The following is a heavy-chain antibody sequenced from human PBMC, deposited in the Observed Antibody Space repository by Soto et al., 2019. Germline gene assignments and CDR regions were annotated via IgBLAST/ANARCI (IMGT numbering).Heavy chain of an antibody. CDR1: GFPSSTYGFSTYA. CDR3: AKGTSSEFLLSFED. V-gene: IGHV3-23*01. Sequence: EVQLLQSGGGLVQPGGSLRLSCMASGFPSSTYGFSTYAMTWVRQPPGKGLEWVSVITGSGSHSYYADSVKGRFTISRDNSRNTLFLQMDSLRADGTAVYFCAKGTSSEFLLSFEDWGHGTLVTVSS. D-gene: IGHD3-10*01. J-gene: IGHJ4*01. CDR2: ITGSGSHS.